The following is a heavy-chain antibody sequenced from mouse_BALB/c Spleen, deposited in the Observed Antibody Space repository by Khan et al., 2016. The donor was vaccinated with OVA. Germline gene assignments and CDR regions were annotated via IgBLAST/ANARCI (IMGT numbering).Heavy chain of an antibody. CDR2: IYPGDGRV. D-gene: IGHD2-10*01. Sequence: QVQLQQPGAELVKPGASVKLSCKASGYTFTNYWVHWVKQGPGQGLEWIGEIYPGDGRVNYNEKFKNKASLTVDRSSSTAYMQLSSLTSEDSAGYYCARNAYFGNYFDYWGQGTTLTVSS. CDR3: ARNAYFGNYFDY. CDR1: GYTFTNYW. J-gene: IGHJ2*01. V-gene: IGHV1S81*02.